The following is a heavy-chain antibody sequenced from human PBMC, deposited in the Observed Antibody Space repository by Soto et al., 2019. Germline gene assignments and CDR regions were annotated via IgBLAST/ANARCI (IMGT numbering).Heavy chain of an antibody. V-gene: IGHV1-8*01. Sequence: ASVKVSCKASGYTFTSFDINWVRQATGQGLEWLGWMTPNTGNTGYAQKFQGRITMTRDTSTSTAYMELNSLTYEDSAVYYCARNKWGTGAFDFWGHGTVVTVSS. CDR3: ARNKWGTGAFDF. CDR2: MTPNTGNT. D-gene: IGHD7-27*01. J-gene: IGHJ4*01. CDR1: GYTFTSFD.